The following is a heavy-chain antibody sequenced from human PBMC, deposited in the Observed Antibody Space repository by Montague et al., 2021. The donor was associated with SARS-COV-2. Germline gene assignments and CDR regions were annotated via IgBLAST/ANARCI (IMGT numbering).Heavy chain of an antibody. Sequence: TLSLTCTVSGGSISNGGYYCSWIRQHPGKGLEWIGNMYDSGSTYYNPSLPSRVTMSLDTSKNQFSLKLSSVTAADTAVYYCARGDEVVVAAPDIWGQGTMVNVSS. CDR3: ARGDEVVVAAPDI. CDR2: MYDSGST. D-gene: IGHD2-15*01. CDR1: GGSISNGGYY. V-gene: IGHV4-31*03. J-gene: IGHJ3*02.